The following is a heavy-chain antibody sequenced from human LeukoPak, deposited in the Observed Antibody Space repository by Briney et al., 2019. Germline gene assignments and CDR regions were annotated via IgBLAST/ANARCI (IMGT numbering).Heavy chain of an antibody. CDR2: ISSSSSYI. D-gene: IGHD3-22*01. V-gene: IGHV3-21*04. CDR1: GFTFSSYS. Sequence: GGSLRLSCAASGFTFSSYSMNWVRQAPGKGLEWVSSISSSSSYIYYADSVKGRFTISRDNAKNSLYLQMNNLKASDTAMYYCARLYYYDSSGYPLSFDYWGLGTLVTVSS. J-gene: IGHJ4*02. CDR3: ARLYYYDSSGYPLSFDY.